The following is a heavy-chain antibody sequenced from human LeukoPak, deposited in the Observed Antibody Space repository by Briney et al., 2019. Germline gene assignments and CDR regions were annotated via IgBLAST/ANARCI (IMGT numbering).Heavy chain of an antibody. CDR2: INPSGGST. J-gene: IGHJ4*02. D-gene: IGHD3-10*01. V-gene: IGHV1-46*03. CDR3: AITMVRGDQSA. Sequence: ASVKVSCRASGYTFTSYYMHWVRQAPGQGLEWMGIINPSGGSTSYAQKFQGRVTMTRDTSTSTVYMELSSLRSEDTAVYYCAITMVRGDQSAWGQGTLVTVSS. CDR1: GYTFTSYY.